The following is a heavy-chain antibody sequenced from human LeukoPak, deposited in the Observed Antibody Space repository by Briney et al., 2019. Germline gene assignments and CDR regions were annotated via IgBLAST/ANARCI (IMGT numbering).Heavy chain of an antibody. CDR3: ARDGLPYYDILTGYYNWFDP. V-gene: IGHV4-4*07. CDR2: IYISGNT. J-gene: IGHJ5*02. Sequence: SETLSLTCTVSGGSISSYYWSWIRQPAGKGLEWLGRIYISGNTRYNPSLKSRVTISVDTSKNQFSLKLSSVTAADTAVYYCARDGLPYYDILTGYYNWFDPWGQGTLVTVSS. D-gene: IGHD3-9*01. CDR1: GGSISSYY.